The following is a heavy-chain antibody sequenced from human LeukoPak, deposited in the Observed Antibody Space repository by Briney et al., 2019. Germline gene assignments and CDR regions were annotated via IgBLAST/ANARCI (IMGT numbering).Heavy chain of an antibody. CDR1: GGSISTYD. J-gene: IGHJ4*02. V-gene: IGHV4-4*07. CDR3: ASALGFGDDSFDY. D-gene: IGHD3-10*01. CDR2: MCISATT. Sequence: SETLSLTCTVSGGSISTYDWSWIRQPAGKGLEWIGSMCISATTSYNPALKSRVTTSLDTSKNQSSLRLSSVTAADTAMYYCASALGFGDDSFDYWGQGTLVTVSS.